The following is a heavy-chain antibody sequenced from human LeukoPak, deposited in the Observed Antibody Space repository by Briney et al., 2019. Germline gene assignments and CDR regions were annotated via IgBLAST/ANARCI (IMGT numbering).Heavy chain of an antibody. CDR1: GDTFNNYA. J-gene: IGHJ6*03. CDR3: ARGGRPLGYFYMDV. V-gene: IGHV1-69*05. Sequence: SVKVSCKASGDTFNNYAFNWVRQAPGQDPEWMGGTIPIFGTVKAAQKFQGRVTITTDESTSTSYMELSSLTSEDTAVYFCARGGRPLGYFYMDVWGKGTTVIVSS. CDR2: TIPIFGTV.